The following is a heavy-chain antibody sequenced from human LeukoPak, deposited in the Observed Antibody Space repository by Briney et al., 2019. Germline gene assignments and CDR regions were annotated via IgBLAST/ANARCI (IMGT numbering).Heavy chain of an antibody. J-gene: IGHJ4*02. CDR1: GFTFNYFW. CDR2: INNDGTAT. V-gene: IGHV3-74*01. CDR3: ATVSEY. Sequence: GGSMRVSCAASGFTFNYFWMHWVRQVKVKGPVWVSGINNDGTATYYAYSVKGRFTISRDNAKNTVYLQMNGLRAEDTSVYFCATVSEYWGQGTLVTVSS.